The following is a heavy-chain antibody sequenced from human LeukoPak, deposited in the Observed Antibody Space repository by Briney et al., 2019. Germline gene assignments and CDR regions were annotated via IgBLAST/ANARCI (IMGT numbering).Heavy chain of an antibody. J-gene: IGHJ5*02. Sequence: ASVKVSCKASGYTFTGYYMHWVRQAPGQGLEWMGWINPNSGGTNYAQKFQGRVTMTRDTSISTAYMELSSLRSEDTAVYYCATGRGLYCSGGSCYWRGNWFDPWGQGTLVTVSS. CDR1: GYTFTGYY. D-gene: IGHD2-15*01. V-gene: IGHV1-2*02. CDR2: INPNSGGT. CDR3: ATGRGLYCSGGSCYWRGNWFDP.